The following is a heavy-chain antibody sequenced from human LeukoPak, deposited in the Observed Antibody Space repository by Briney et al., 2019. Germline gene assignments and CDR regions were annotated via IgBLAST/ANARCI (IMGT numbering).Heavy chain of an antibody. D-gene: IGHD4-17*01. V-gene: IGHV3-11*04. CDR1: GFTFSDYY. Sequence: GGSLRLSCAASGFTFSDYYMSWIRQAPGKGLEWVSYISSSGSTIYYSDSVKGRFTISRDNAKNSLYLQMNSLRAEDTAVYYCARVRMTTVTVYYFDYWGQGTLVTVSS. J-gene: IGHJ4*02. CDR2: ISSSGSTI. CDR3: ARVRMTTVTVYYFDY.